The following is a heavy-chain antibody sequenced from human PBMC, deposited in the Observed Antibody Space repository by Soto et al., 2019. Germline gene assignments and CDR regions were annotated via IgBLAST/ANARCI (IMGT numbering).Heavy chain of an antibody. CDR3: ARGYSSSLYYYYYGMDV. Sequence: QVQLVQSGAEVKKPGSSVKVSCKASGGTFSSYAISWVRQAPGQGLEWMGGIIPIFGTANYAQKFQGIVTITADEATSTAYLELSSLRSEDTAVYYCARGYSSSLYYYYYGMDVWGQGTTVTVSS. D-gene: IGHD6-13*01. J-gene: IGHJ6*02. V-gene: IGHV1-69*01. CDR1: GGTFSSYA. CDR2: IIPIFGTA.